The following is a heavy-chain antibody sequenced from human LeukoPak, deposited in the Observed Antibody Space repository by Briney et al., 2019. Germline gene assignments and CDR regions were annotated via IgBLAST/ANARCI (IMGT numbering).Heavy chain of an antibody. Sequence: SETLSLTCAVYGGSFSGYYWSWIRQPPGKGLEWIGEINHSGSTNYNPSLESRVTISVDTSKNQFSLKLSSVTAADTAVYYCARGGLGLWFGELLPRWGMDVWGQGTTVTVSS. CDR1: GGSFSGYY. D-gene: IGHD3-10*01. CDR2: INHSGST. J-gene: IGHJ6*02. CDR3: ARGGLGLWFGELLPRWGMDV. V-gene: IGHV4-34*01.